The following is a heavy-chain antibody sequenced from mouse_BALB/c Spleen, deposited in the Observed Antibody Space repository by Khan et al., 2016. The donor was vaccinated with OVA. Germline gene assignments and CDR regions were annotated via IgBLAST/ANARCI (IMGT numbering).Heavy chain of an antibody. CDR3: ARWDYDAPND. J-gene: IGHJ2*01. Sequence: EVQLQESGPGLVKPSQSLSLTCTVTGYSITSDYAWNWIRQFPGNKLEWMGFISYSGSTSYNPSLNSRTSITRDTSKNQFFLQLNSVTTEDTATYYYARWDYDAPNDWGQGTTLTVSS. CDR2: ISYSGST. CDR1: GYSITSDYA. V-gene: IGHV3-2*02. D-gene: IGHD2-4*01.